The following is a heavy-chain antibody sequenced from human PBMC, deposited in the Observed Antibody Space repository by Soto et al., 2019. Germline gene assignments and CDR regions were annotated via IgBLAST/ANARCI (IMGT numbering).Heavy chain of an antibody. J-gene: IGHJ6*01. V-gene: IGHV1-2*02. Sequence: ASVKVSCKASGYTFTGYYMHWVRQAPGQGLEWMGWINPNSGGTNYAQKFQGRVTMTRDTSISTAYMELSRLRSDDTAVYYCARDNDFWSGGRGMDVWGQGTRLTFSS. D-gene: IGHD3-3*01. CDR3: ARDNDFWSGGRGMDV. CDR1: GYTFTGYY. CDR2: INPNSGGT.